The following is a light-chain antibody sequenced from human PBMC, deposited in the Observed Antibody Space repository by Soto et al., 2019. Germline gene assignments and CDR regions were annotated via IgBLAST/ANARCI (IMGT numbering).Light chain of an antibody. J-gene: IGKJ2*01. CDR1: QSVSSN. Sequence: EIVMTQSPATLSVSPGERATVSCRASQSVSSNLAWYQQKPGQAPRLLIYGASTRATGIPARFSGSGSGTEFTLTLGSLQSEDFAVYYWQQYNNWPRTFGQGTKLEIK. CDR3: QQYNNWPRT. CDR2: GAS. V-gene: IGKV3-15*01.